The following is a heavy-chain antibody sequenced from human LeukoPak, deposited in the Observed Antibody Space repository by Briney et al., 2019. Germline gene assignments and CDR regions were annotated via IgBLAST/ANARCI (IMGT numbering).Heavy chain of an antibody. D-gene: IGHD6-6*01. V-gene: IGHV1-46*01. J-gene: IGHJ5*02. CDR3: ATKPYSRSSWFDP. CDR2: IYPRDGST. CDR1: GYTFTSNY. Sequence: ASVKVSCKASGYTFTSNYIHWVRQAPGQGLEWMGMIYPRDGSTSYAQKFQGRVTVTRDTSTSTVHMELSGLRSEDTAVYYCATKPYSRSSWFDPWGQGTLVTVSS.